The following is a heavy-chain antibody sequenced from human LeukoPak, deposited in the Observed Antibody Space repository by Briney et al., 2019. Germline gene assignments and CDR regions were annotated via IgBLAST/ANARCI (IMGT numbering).Heavy chain of an antibody. D-gene: IGHD6-19*01. V-gene: IGHV4-4*07. Sequence: SETLSLTCTASGGTISSFYWNWIRQPPGKGLEWIGRIYTSGGTNYNPSLKSRVTMSVDTSKNQFSLKLSSVTAADTAVYYCARDWGSYSSGWRAFDYWGQGTLVTVSS. CDR1: GGTISSFY. CDR3: ARDWGSYSSGWRAFDY. CDR2: IYTSGGT. J-gene: IGHJ4*02.